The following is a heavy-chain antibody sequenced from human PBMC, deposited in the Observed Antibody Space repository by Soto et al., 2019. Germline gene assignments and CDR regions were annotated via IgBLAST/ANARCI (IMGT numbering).Heavy chain of an antibody. D-gene: IGHD6-13*01. V-gene: IGHV1-46*01. CDR2: INPSGGST. CDR3: ARDLRAAAGPPTIDY. J-gene: IGHJ4*02. Sequence: ASVKVSCKASGYTFTSYYMHWVRQAPGQGLEWMGIINPSGGSTSYAQKFQGRVTMTRDTSTSTVYMELSSLRSEDTAVYYCARDLRAAAGPPTIDYWGQGTLVTVSS. CDR1: GYTFTSYY.